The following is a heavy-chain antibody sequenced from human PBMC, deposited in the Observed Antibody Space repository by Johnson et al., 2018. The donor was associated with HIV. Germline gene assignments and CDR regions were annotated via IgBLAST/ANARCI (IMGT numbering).Heavy chain of an antibody. Sequence: VQLVESGGGVVQPGRSLRLSCAASGFTFSSYAMHWVRQAPGKGLEWVSGISWNSGSIGYADSVKGRFTISRDNSKNTLYLQMNSLRAEDTAVYYCASDLTLWKARGDAFDIWGQGTMVTVSS. V-gene: IGHV3-9*01. CDR1: GFTFSSYA. CDR3: ASDLTLWKARGDAFDI. CDR2: ISWNSGSI. J-gene: IGHJ3*02. D-gene: IGHD3-10*01.